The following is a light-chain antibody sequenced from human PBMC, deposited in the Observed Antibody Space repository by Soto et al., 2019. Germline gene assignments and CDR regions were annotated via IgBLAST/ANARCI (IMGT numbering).Light chain of an antibody. CDR3: AAWDDSLRAYV. V-gene: IGLV1-47*02. J-gene: IGLJ1*01. Sequence: QPVLSQPPSASGTPGQRVTISCSGSSSNIGSYYVHWYQQLSGTAPKLLIYNNNLRPSGVPDRLSGSKSGTSASLAISGLRSEDEADYYCAAWDDSLRAYVFGPGTKVTVL. CDR2: NNN. CDR1: SSNIGSYY.